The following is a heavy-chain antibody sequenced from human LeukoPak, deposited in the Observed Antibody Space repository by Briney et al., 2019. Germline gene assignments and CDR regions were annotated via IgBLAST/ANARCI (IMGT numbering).Heavy chain of an antibody. J-gene: IGHJ6*03. D-gene: IGHD3-3*01. CDR3: ARDGELRFLEWLLYRPYYYYMGV. Sequence: SGGSLRLSCAASGFTFSSYAMHWVRQAPGKGLEWVAVISYDGSNKYYADSVKGRFTISRDNSKNTLYLQMNSLRAEDTAVYYCARDGELRFLEWLLYRPYYYYMGVWGKGTTVTVSS. V-gene: IGHV3-30*04. CDR2: ISYDGSNK. CDR1: GFTFSSYA.